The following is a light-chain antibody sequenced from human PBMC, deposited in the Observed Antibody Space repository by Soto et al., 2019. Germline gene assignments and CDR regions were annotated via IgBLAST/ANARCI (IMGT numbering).Light chain of an antibody. CDR2: ETS. J-gene: IGKJ1*01. CDR3: QHYNSYSQA. CDR1: QTISSC. Sequence: DIQMTQSPSTLSASVGDRVTITCRASQTISSCLAWYQQKPGKAPKLLIYETSTLKSGVPSRFSGSGSGTEFTLTISSLQPEDFATYYCQHYNSYSQAFGQGTKVDIK. V-gene: IGKV1-5*03.